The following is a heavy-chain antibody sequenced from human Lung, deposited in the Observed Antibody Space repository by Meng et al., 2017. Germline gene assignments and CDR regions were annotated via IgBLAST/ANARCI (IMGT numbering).Heavy chain of an antibody. D-gene: IGHD4-11*01. J-gene: IGHJ4*02. CDR2: INHSGST. CDR3: ARGPTTMAHDFDY. CDR1: GGSFSDYY. V-gene: IGHV4-34*01. Sequence: QVHLHPWGAGLLKPSEPLSLTCVVSGGSFSDYYWSWIRQPPGKGLEWIGEINHSGSTNYNPSLESRATISVDTSQNNLSLKLSSVTAADSAVYYCARGPTTMAHDFDYWGQGTLVTVSS.